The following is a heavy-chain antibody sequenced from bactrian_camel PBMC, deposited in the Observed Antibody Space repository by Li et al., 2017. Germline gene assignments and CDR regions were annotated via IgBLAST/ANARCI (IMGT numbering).Heavy chain of an antibody. CDR1: GFTFSSFA. D-gene: IGHD6*01. CDR2: IYIGGADP. V-gene: IGHV3S40*01. Sequence: VQLVESGGELVQPGGSLRLSCAASGFTFSSFAMSWVRQAPGKEREAVATIYIGGADPYYVDSVKGRFTISRDNAKNTAYLQLNSLKTEDMAMYYCIRLGGSWSDFTYWGQGTQVTVS. CDR3: IRLGGSWSDFTY. J-gene: IGHJ6*01.